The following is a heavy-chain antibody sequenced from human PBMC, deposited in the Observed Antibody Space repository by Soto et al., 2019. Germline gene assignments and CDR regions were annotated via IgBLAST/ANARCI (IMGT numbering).Heavy chain of an antibody. CDR2: IYDSGST. Sequence: QVQLQESGPGLVKPSQTLSLTCTVSGDSISSDNYYWTWIRQPPGKGLEWIGYIYDSGSTYYNPSLKSRVTISVDTPKNQFSLKLSSVTAADTAVYYCARVRWYGVYSDYWGQGTLVTVSS. V-gene: IGHV4-30-4*01. J-gene: IGHJ4*02. CDR3: ARVRWYGVYSDY. D-gene: IGHD4-17*01. CDR1: GDSISSDNYY.